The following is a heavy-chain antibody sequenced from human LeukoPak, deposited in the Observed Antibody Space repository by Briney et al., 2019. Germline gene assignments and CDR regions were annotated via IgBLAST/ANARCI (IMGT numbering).Heavy chain of an antibody. J-gene: IGHJ6*02. V-gene: IGHV1-18*01. CDR3: ARSSSWYEDDYYYGMDV. CDR2: ISAYNGNT. D-gene: IGHD6-13*01. CDR1: GYTFTSYG. Sequence: ASVKVSCKASGYTFTSYGISWVRQAPGQGLEWMGWISAYNGNTNYAQKLQGRVTMTTDTSTSTAYMELRSLRSDDTAVYYCARSSSWYEDDYYYGMDVWGQGTTVTVSS.